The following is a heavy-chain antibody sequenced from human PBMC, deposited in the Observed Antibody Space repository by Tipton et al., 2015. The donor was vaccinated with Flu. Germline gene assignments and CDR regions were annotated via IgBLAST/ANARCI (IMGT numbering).Heavy chain of an antibody. D-gene: IGHD1-26*01. CDR1: GDSVSSNSAA. CDR3: VRGGPSYWYFDL. V-gene: IGHV6-1*01. CDR2: TYYRSKWYN. Sequence: TLSLTCAISGDSVSSNSAAWNWIRQSPSRGLEWLGRTYYRSKWYNDYAVSVKSRITINPETSRTRFTLQLNSVTPEDTAVYYCVRGGPSYWYFDLWGRGTLVTVSS. J-gene: IGHJ2*01.